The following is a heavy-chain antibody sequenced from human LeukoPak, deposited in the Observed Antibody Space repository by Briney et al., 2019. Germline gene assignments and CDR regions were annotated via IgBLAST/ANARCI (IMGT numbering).Heavy chain of an antibody. D-gene: IGHD6-19*01. CDR1: GFPFRSYG. V-gene: IGHV3-30*02. Sequence: PGGSLRLSCAASGFPFRSYGMPWVRQATGKGLEWVAFIRYDGSNKYYAASVKGRFTISRDNSKNTLYLQMNSLRAEDTAVYYCAKVPSGWFNYYYYMDVWGKGTTVTIAS. CDR2: IRYDGSNK. J-gene: IGHJ6*03. CDR3: AKVPSGWFNYYYYMDV.